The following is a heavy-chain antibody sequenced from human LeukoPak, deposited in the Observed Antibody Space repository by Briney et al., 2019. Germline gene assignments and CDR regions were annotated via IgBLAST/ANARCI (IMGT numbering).Heavy chain of an antibody. CDR1: GGSISSYY. V-gene: IGHV4-59*08. D-gene: IGHD6-19*01. J-gene: IGHJ5*02. CDR2: IYYSGST. Sequence: SQTLSLTCTVSGGSISSYYWSWIRQPPGKGLEWIGYIYYSGSTSYNPSLKSRVTISVDTSKNQFSLELNSVTAADTAVYYCARRRGSGWSNWFDPWGQGTLVTVSS. CDR3: ARRRGSGWSNWFDP.